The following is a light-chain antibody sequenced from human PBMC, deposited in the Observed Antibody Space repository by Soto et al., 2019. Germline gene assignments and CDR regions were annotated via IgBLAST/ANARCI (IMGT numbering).Light chain of an antibody. CDR3: QQYGSSLGT. CDR1: QSVSSSY. Sequence: EIVLTQSPGTLSLSPGERATLSCRASQSVSSSYLAWYQQKPGQAPRLLIYGASSRATGIPDRFSGSGSGTDFTLTISRLEPEDFVVYYCQQYGSSLGTFGPGTKVDIK. CDR2: GAS. V-gene: IGKV3-20*01. J-gene: IGKJ3*01.